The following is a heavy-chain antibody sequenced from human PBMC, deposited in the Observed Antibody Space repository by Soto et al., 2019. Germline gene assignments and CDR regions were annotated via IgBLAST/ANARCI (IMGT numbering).Heavy chain of an antibody. J-gene: IGHJ4*02. CDR3: PRTGPSAGY. CDR2: ISAYNGNT. Sequence: QVQLVQSGAEVKKPGASVKVSCKASGYTFTSYAISWVRQAPGQGLEWMGWISAYNGNTNYAQKLQCRVSMTTDTSTTTAYMELRSLGSYYTAVYNSPRTGPSAGYWGQGTLVTVSS. CDR1: GYTFTSYA. V-gene: IGHV1-18*01.